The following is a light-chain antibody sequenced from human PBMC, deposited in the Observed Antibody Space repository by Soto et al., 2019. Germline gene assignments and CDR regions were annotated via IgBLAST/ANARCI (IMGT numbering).Light chain of an antibody. J-gene: IGKJ1*01. V-gene: IGKV1-5*01. CDR3: QQYHSYSWT. Sequence: DIQMTQSPSTLSASVGDRVTITCRASQSVSNWLAWYQQKPGKAPELLIYDASSLESGVPSRFSGSGSGTEFTLIISGLQPDDFATYFCQQYHSYSWTFGQGTKVEIK. CDR2: DAS. CDR1: QSVSNW.